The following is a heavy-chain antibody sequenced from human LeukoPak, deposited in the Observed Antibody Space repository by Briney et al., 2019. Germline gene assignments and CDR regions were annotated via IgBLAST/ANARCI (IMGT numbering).Heavy chain of an antibody. Sequence: GGSLRLSCAASGFTFSSFWMNWVRQAPGKGLEWVSAISGSGGSTYYADSVKGRFTISRDNSKNTLYLQMNSLRAEDTAVYYCAKGKQRYFDWLSGSWGQGTLVTVSS. CDR2: ISGSGGST. CDR1: GFTFSSFW. V-gene: IGHV3-23*01. D-gene: IGHD3-9*01. CDR3: AKGKQRYFDWLSGS. J-gene: IGHJ4*02.